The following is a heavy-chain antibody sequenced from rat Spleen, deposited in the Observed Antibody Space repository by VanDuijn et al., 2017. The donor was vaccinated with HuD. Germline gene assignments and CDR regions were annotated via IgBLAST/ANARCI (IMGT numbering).Heavy chain of an antibody. CDR2: IWGYGNT. J-gene: IGHJ2*01. D-gene: IGHD1-11*01. CDR1: GFSLTSYG. Sequence: QVQLKESGPGLVQPSQTLSLTCTVSGFSLTSYGVTWVRQPPGNGLEWMGGIWGYGNTNSKSALKSRLSISRDTSKTQVFLKMNSQQTEDTAIYFCTRAGYGGYTAWGKGVMVTVSS. CDR3: TRAGYGGYTA. V-gene: IGHV2-13*01.